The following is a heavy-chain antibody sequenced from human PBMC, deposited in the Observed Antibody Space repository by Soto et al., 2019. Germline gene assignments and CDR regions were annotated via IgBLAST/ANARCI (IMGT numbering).Heavy chain of an antibody. CDR3: AREWGSSSWYLGHYFDY. V-gene: IGHV5-51*01. CDR2: IYPHDLDS. CDR1: GYSFPNYW. Sequence: GESLKISCKASGYSFPNYWIGWVRQKPGKGLEWMGIIYPHDLDSKYSPSFEGQVTISVDKSTSTAYLQWTSLKASDTAIYYCAREWGSSSWYLGHYFDYWGQGTLVTVSS. D-gene: IGHD6-13*01. J-gene: IGHJ4*02.